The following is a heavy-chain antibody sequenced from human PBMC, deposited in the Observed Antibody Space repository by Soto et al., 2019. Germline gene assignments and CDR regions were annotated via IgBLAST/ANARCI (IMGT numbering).Heavy chain of an antibody. Sequence: PGGSLRLSCAASGFTVSSSHMSWVRQAPGKGLEWVSVIYSGGDTNYADSVKGRFTISRDNSKNTLYLQMNSLKTEDTGIYYCTTDSYSTMIVVRFDYWGHGTLVTVSS. V-gene: IGHV3-66*01. CDR2: IYSGGDT. J-gene: IGHJ4*01. D-gene: IGHD3-22*01. CDR3: TTDSYSTMIVVRFDY. CDR1: GFTVSSSH.